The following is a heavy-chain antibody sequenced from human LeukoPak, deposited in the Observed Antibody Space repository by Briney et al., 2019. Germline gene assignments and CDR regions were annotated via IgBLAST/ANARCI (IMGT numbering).Heavy chain of an antibody. CDR2: VNSDSGAT. V-gene: IGHV1-2*02. Sequence: GASVKVSCKASGYTFTGYFIHWVRQAPGQGLEWMGWVNSDSGATNYEQKFQGRVTMTRDTSINTVYLELSSLTSDDTAIYFCARKDAGPSSFDYWGQGSLVTVSS. J-gene: IGHJ4*02. CDR1: GYTFTGYF. CDR3: ARKDAGPSSFDY.